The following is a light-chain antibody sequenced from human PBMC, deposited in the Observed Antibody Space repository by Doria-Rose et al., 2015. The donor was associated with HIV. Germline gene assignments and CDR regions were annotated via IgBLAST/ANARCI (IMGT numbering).Light chain of an antibody. CDR1: QDINNC. CDR2: DAS. J-gene: IGKJ4*01. V-gene: IGKV1-33*01. CDR3: QQYENLTLT. Sequence: DIQVTTSPSSLSASVGDRVTISCQASQDINNCLHWYQQKPGKAPKLLIYDASILETGVPSRFSGSGSVTDFNFTVSSLQPEDIATHDCQQYENLTLTVGGGNKIEI.